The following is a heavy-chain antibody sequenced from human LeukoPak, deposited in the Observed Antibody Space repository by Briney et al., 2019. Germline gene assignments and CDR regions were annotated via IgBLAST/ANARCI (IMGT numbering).Heavy chain of an antibody. D-gene: IGHD4-11*01. CDR2: ISYDGSNK. J-gene: IGHJ4*02. V-gene: IGHV3-30-3*01. Sequence: PGGSLRLSCAASGFTFSSYAMHWVRQAPGKGLEWVAVISYDGSNKYYADSVKGRFTISRDNSKNTLYLQMNSLRAEDTAVYYCARSTTRDYRGDLDYWGQGTLVTVSS. CDR1: GFTFSSYA. CDR3: ARSTTRDYRGDLDY.